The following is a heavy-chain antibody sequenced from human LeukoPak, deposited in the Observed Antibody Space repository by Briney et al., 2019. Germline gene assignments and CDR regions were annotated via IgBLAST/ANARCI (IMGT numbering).Heavy chain of an antibody. J-gene: IGHJ4*02. CDR1: GFTFSYYG. CDR2: IRFDGHDK. Sequence: GGSLRLSCAASGFTFSYYGFHWVRQAPGKGLEWVSFIRFDGHDKFYAETVKGRFTISKDTSRNTLYLQMNSLRPEDTAVYYCARESFAARWDWGQGTLVTVSS. D-gene: IGHD6-6*01. CDR3: ARESFAARWD. V-gene: IGHV3-30*02.